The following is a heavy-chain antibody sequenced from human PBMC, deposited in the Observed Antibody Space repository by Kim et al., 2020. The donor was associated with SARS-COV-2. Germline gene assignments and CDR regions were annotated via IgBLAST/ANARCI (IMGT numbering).Heavy chain of an antibody. CDR2: IYYSGST. V-gene: IGHV4-59*01. CDR3: ARSAITMVRGVEHSIDY. CDR1: GGSISSYY. D-gene: IGHD3-10*01. J-gene: IGHJ4*02. Sequence: SETLSLTCTVSGGSISSYYWSWIRQPPGKGLEWIGYIYYSGSTNYNPSLKSRVTISVDTSKNQFSLKLSSVTAADTAVYYCARSAITMVRGVEHSIDYWGQGTLVTVSS.